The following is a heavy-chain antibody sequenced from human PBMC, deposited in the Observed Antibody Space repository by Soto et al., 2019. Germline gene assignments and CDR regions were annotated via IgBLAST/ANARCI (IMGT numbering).Heavy chain of an antibody. CDR3: ALEKTAMAAFDI. V-gene: IGHV1-69*12. J-gene: IGHJ3*02. D-gene: IGHD5-18*01. Sequence: QVPLVQSGAEVKKHGSSVKVSCKASGGTFSSYAISWVRQAPGQGLEWMGGIIPIFGTANYAQKFQGRVTITADEATSTAYMELSSLRSEDTAVYYCALEKTAMAAFDIWGQGRIFTVSS. CDR2: IIPIFGTA. CDR1: GGTFSSYA.